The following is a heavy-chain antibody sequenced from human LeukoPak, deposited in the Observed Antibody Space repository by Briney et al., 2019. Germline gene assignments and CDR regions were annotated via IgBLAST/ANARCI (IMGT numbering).Heavy chain of an antibody. CDR3: ATDLLTMIVVAERAFDI. CDR1: GYTLTELS. CDR2: FDPEDGET. J-gene: IGHJ3*02. Sequence: ASVKVSCKVSGYTLTELSMHWVRQAPGKGLEWMGGFDPEDGETIYAQKFQGRVTMTEDTSTDTAYMELSSLRSEDTAVYYRATDLLTMIVVAERAFDIWGQGTMVTVSS. V-gene: IGHV1-24*01. D-gene: IGHD3-22*01.